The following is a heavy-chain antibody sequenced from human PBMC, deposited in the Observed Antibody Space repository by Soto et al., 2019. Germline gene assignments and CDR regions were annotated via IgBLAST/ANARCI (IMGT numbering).Heavy chain of an antibody. D-gene: IGHD5-18*01. J-gene: IGHJ6*02. CDR2: IIPIFGTA. CDR1: GGTFSSYA. V-gene: IGHV1-69*13. Sequence: SVKVSCKASGGTFSSYAISWVRQAPGQGLEWMGGIIPIFGTANYAQKFQGRVTIAADESTSTAYMELSSLRSEDTAVYYCARVSTWIRPRFFYYGMDVWGQGTTVTVSS. CDR3: ARVSTWIRPRFFYYGMDV.